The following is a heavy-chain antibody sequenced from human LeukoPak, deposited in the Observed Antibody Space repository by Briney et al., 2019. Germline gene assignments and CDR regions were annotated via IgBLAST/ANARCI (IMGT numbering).Heavy chain of an antibody. V-gene: IGHV4-59*01. D-gene: IGHD6-13*01. Sequence: SETLSLTCTVSGGSLSSYYWSWIRQPPGKGLGWVGYIYYSGTTNYNPSLKSRVTISVDTSKNQFSLKLSYVTAADTAVYYCARGVYIAAAQYAYWGQGTLVTVSS. J-gene: IGHJ4*02. CDR1: GGSLSSYY. CDR2: IYYSGTT. CDR3: ARGVYIAAAQYAY.